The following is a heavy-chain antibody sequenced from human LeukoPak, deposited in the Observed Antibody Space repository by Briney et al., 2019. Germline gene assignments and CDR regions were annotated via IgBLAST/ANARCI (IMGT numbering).Heavy chain of an antibody. CDR1: GYSFTSYW. CDR2: IYPGDSDT. Sequence: GESLKISCKGSGYSFTSYWIGWVRQMPGKGLECMGIIYPGDSDTRYSPSFQGQVTISADKSINTAYLQWSSLKASDTAMYYCARRDSSGWQAFDIWGQGTMATVSS. V-gene: IGHV5-51*01. D-gene: IGHD6-19*01. J-gene: IGHJ3*02. CDR3: ARRDSSGWQAFDI.